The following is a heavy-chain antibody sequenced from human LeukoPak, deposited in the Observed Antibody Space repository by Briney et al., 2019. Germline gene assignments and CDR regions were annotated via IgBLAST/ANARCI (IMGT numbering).Heavy chain of an antibody. CDR2: IYPGDSDT. CDR3: ARSYYYDSSVAFDI. V-gene: IGHV5-51*01. Sequence: GESLKISCKDSGYSFTSYWIGWVRQMPGKGLEWMGIIYPGDSDTRYSPSFQGQVTISADKSISTSYLQWSSLKASDTAMYYCARSYYYDSSVAFDIWGQGTMVTVSS. J-gene: IGHJ3*02. CDR1: GYSFTSYW. D-gene: IGHD3-22*01.